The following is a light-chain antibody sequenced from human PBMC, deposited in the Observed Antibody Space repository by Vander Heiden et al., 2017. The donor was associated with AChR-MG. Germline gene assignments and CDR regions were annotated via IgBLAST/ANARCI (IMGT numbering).Light chain of an antibody. CDR1: SSDVGGYNY. J-gene: IGLJ1*01. Sequence: QSALTQPASVSGSPGPSITIPCTGTSSDVGGYNYVPWYQQHPGKAPKLMIYDVSNRPSGVSNRFSGSKSGNTASLTISGLQAEDEADYYCSSYTSSSRFVFGTGTKVTVL. CDR2: DVS. CDR3: SSYTSSSRFV. V-gene: IGLV2-14*03.